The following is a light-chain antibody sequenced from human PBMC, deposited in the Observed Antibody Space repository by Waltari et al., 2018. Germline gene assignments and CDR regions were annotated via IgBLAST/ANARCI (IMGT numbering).Light chain of an antibody. CDR2: DAS. V-gene: IGKV1-5*01. CDR1: QSISSW. CDR3: QQYGGSPRIFT. Sequence: DIQMTQSPSTLSASVGDRVTITCRASQSISSWLAWYQQKPGKAPKLLIYDASSLESGVPSRFSGSGSGTEFTLTISSLQPEDVEIYYCQQYGGSPRIFTFGAGTKVEIK. J-gene: IGKJ3*01.